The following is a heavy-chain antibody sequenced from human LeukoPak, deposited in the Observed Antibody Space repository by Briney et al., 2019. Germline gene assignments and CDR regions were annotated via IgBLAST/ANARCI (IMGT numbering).Heavy chain of an antibody. D-gene: IGHD4-17*01. V-gene: IGHV1-2*02. CDR2: INPNSGGT. Sequence: ASVKVSCKASGYTFTGYYMHWVRQVPGQGLEWMGWINPNSGGTNYAQKFQGRVTMTRDTSISTAYMELSRLRSDDTAVYYCARDSYGDYPYYYYGMDVWGQGTPVTVSS. CDR1: GYTFTGYY. J-gene: IGHJ6*02. CDR3: ARDSYGDYPYYYYGMDV.